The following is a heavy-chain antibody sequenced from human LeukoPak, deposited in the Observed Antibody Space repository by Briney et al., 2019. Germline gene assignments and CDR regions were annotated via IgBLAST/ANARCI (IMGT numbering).Heavy chain of an antibody. CDR2: LYYSGRT. CDR3: ARLDDSWFDP. J-gene: IGHJ5*02. V-gene: IGHV4-59*08. D-gene: IGHD2-2*03. Sequence: SETLSLTCTVSGDSISSYYWSWIRQPPGKGLEWIGYLYYSGRTNYNPSLKSRVTISLDTSKNQFSLKLSSVTAADTAVYYCARLDDSWFDPWGQGTLVTVSS. CDR1: GDSISSYY.